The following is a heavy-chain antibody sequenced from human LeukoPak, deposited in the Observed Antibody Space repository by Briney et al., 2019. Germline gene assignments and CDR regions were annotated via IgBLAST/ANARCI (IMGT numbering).Heavy chain of an antibody. CDR3: ATEMYYDGSGPHFDY. CDR1: GGSISSSNW. Sequence: PSETLSLTCAVSGGSISSSNWWSWVGQPPGKGLEWIGEIFHTGNTNYNPSLKSRVTISADQSKNQFYLKLTSVTAADTAVYYCATEMYYDGSGPHFDYWGQGTLVTVSS. D-gene: IGHD3-22*01. V-gene: IGHV4-4*02. J-gene: IGHJ4*02. CDR2: IFHTGNT.